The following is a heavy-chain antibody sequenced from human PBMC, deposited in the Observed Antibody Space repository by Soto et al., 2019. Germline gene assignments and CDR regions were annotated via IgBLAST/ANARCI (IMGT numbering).Heavy chain of an antibody. CDR1: GFPFSGYG. Sequence: GGSLRLSCAASGFPFSGYGMYWVRQAPGKGLEWVAVIWYDGSNYYYGDSAKGRFTISRDNSKNTLYLQMDSLTAEDTAVYYCARVRGANSGSWYADFWGQGTPVTVSS. V-gene: IGHV3-33*07. CDR3: ARVRGANSGSWYADF. D-gene: IGHD6-13*01. CDR2: IWYDGSNY. J-gene: IGHJ4*02.